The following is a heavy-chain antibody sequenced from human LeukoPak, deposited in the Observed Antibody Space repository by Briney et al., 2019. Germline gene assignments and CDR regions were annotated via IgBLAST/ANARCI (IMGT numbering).Heavy chain of an antibody. CDR1: GCLFITSY. V-gene: IGHV1-46*01. CDR2: INPRGGST. Sequence: ASVKVSCKASGCLFITSYMHWVRQAPGQGLEWMGIINPRGGSTSYAQKFQGRVTMTRDTSTSTVYMELSSLRSEDTAVYYCARSDIRPGWFDPWGQGTLVTVSS. D-gene: IGHD2-15*01. CDR3: ARSDIRPGWFDP. J-gene: IGHJ5*02.